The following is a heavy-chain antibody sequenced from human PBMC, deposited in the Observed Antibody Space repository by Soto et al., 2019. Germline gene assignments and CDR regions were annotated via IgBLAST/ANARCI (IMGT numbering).Heavy chain of an antibody. CDR2: IWYDGSNK. CDR3: ARAQQWLDYYYYGMDV. D-gene: IGHD6-19*01. Sequence: GGSLRLSCAASGFTFSSYGMHWVRQAPGKGLEWVAVIWYDGSNKYYADSVKGRFTISRDNSKNTLYLQMNSLRAEDTAVYYCARAQQWLDYYYYGMDVWGQGTTVTV. V-gene: IGHV3-33*01. CDR1: GFTFSSYG. J-gene: IGHJ6*02.